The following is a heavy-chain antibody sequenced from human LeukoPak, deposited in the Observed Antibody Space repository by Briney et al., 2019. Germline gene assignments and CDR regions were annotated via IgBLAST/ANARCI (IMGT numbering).Heavy chain of an antibody. CDR3: AKGNLWFGESGGFDC. J-gene: IGHJ4*02. Sequence: GRSLRLSCAASGFTFSSYGMHWVRQAPGKGLEWVAVIWYDGSNKYYADSVKGRFTISRDNSKNTVYLQMNSLRAEDTAVYYCAKGNLWFGESGGFDCWGQGTLVTVSS. D-gene: IGHD3-10*01. CDR2: IWYDGSNK. V-gene: IGHV3-33*06. CDR1: GFTFSSYG.